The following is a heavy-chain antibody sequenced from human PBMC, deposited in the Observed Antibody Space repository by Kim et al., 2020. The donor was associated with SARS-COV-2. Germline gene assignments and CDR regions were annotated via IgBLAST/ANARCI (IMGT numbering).Heavy chain of an antibody. CDR2: IGASGVNT. V-gene: IGHV3-23*01. D-gene: IGHD3-10*01. Sequence: GGSLRLSCAASGFTFSSYAMSWVRQAPGKGLEWVSGIGASGVNTDYAESLNGRFTISRDNSKNTLYLQMNSLGAEDTAVYYCAKDSLGELVWFGALFVDAFDIWGQGTMVTVSS. J-gene: IGHJ3*02. CDR3: AKDSLGELVWFGALFVDAFDI. CDR1: GFTFSSYA.